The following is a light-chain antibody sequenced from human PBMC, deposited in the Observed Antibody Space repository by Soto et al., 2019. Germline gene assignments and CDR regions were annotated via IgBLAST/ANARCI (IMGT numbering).Light chain of an antibody. CDR3: QQYNSYSRT. V-gene: IGKV1-5*03. CDR2: KAS. J-gene: IGKJ1*01. CDR1: QSISSW. Sequence: EIQMTQSPSTLSASVGDRFTITCLASQSISSWLAWYQQKPGKAPKLLIYKASSLESGVPSRFSGSGSGTEFTLTISSLQPDDFATYYCQQYNSYSRTFGQGTKVDIK.